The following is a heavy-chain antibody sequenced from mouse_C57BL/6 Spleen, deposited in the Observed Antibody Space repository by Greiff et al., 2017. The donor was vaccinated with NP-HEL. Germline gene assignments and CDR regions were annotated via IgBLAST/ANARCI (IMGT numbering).Heavy chain of an antibody. CDR1: GYTFTSYW. CDR3: TGDYYDYAMDY. V-gene: IGHV1-5*01. D-gene: IGHD1-1*01. CDR2: IYPGNSDS. J-gene: IGHJ4*01. Sequence: EVQLQQSGTVLARPGASVKMSCKTSGYTFTSYWMHWVKQRPGQGLEWIGAIYPGNSDSSYNQQFKGKAKLTAVTSASTAYTELSSLTNEDPSVYYCTGDYYDYAMDYWGQGTSVTVSS.